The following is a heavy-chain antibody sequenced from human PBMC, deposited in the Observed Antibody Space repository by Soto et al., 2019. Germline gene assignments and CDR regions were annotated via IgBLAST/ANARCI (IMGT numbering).Heavy chain of an antibody. J-gene: IGHJ4*02. V-gene: IGHV4-39*02. D-gene: IGHD2-21*01. CDR3: ATRSHLVVAPT. CDR1: GASFSDANYY. Sequence: SETLSLTCIVSGASFSDANYYWVRIRQPPGEGLEWIGSFYYDGRTYYNASLKSRVTISVDKSKNHFSLMLTSVTAADTAVYYCATRSHLVVAPTWGQGPLVTVSS. CDR2: FYYDGRT.